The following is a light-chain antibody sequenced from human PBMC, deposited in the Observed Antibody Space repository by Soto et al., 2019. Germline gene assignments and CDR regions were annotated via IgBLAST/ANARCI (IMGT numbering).Light chain of an antibody. CDR1: QGISSY. CDR2: AAS. Sequence: AIRLTHSPSSLSASTGDRVTLTCLASQGISSYLAWYQQKPGKAPKLLIYAASTLQSGVPSRFSGSGSGTEFTLTISSLQPDDFATYYCQQYNSAPLTFGGGTKVVIK. V-gene: IGKV1-8*01. CDR3: QQYNSAPLT. J-gene: IGKJ4*01.